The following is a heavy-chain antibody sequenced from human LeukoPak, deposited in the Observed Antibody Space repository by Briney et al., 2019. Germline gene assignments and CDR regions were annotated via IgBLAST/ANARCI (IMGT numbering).Heavy chain of an antibody. V-gene: IGHV5-10-1*01. J-gene: IGHJ5*02. CDR2: IDPSDSYI. D-gene: IGHD3-10*01. CDR1: GYSSTSNW. Sequence: GESLKISCKGSGYSSTSNWITWVRQMPGKGLEWMGRIDPSDSYINYSPSFQGHVTISADKSISTAYLQWSSLKASDTAMYYCARGKDYGSGSQNWFDPWGQGTLVTVSS. CDR3: ARGKDYGSGSQNWFDP.